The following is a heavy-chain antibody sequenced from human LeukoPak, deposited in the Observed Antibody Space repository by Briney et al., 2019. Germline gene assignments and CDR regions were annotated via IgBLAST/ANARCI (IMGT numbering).Heavy chain of an antibody. V-gene: IGHV7-4-1*02. CDR3: ARWDYDSSGYALYYFDY. Sequence: ASVKVSCKASGYTFSSYAMNWVRQAPGQGLEWMGWINTYTGNPTYAQGFTGRFVLSLDTSVSTAYLQISSLKAEDTDVYYCARWDYDSSGYALYYFDYWGQGTLVTVSS. D-gene: IGHD3-22*01. CDR1: GYTFSSYA. J-gene: IGHJ4*02. CDR2: INTYTGNP.